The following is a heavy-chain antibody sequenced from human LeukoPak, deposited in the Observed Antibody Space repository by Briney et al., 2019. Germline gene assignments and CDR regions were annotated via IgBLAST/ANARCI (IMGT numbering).Heavy chain of an antibody. D-gene: IGHD6-6*01. CDR3: AKALPYFGTQRVLDC. CDR1: GFTVSSNY. V-gene: IGHV3-66*01. Sequence: GGSLRLSCAASGFTVSSNYMSWVRQAPGKGLEWVSVIYSGGSTYYADSVKGRFTISRDNSKNTLSVQMDSLRVEDTAVYYCAKALPYFGTQRVLDCWGQGTLVTVSS. CDR2: IYSGGST. J-gene: IGHJ4*02.